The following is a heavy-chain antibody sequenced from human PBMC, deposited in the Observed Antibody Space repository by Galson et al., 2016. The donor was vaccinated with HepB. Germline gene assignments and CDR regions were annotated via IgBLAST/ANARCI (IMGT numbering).Heavy chain of an antibody. Sequence: SVKVSCKAPGGTFRTYGINWVRQAPGKGLEWMGRFDPEDGETIYARKFQVRVTMTADTSTDTAYMDLNSLRSEDTAVYYCATDRFGGIYYYYGMDVWGQGTTVTVSS. J-gene: IGHJ6*02. CDR3: ATDRFGGIYYYYGMDV. CDR1: GGTFRTYG. D-gene: IGHD3-10*01. CDR2: FDPEDGET. V-gene: IGHV1-24*01.